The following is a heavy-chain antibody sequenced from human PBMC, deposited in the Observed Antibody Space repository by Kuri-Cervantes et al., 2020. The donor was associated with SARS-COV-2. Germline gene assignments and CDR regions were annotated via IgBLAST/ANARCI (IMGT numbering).Heavy chain of an antibody. Sequence: GESLKISCSASGLTFSHYVMHWVRQAPGKGLEYVSAINNDGYYTYYTDSVKGRFIISRDNSKNTLYLQMSSLRAEDTAVYYCVKSLRFLEWLSLDYWGQGTLVTVSS. CDR1: GLTFSHYV. CDR3: VKSLRFLEWLSLDY. D-gene: IGHD3-3*01. J-gene: IGHJ4*02. CDR2: INNDGYYT. V-gene: IGHV3-64D*08.